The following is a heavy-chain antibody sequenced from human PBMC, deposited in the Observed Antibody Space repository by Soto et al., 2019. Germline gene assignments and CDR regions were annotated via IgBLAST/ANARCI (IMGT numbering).Heavy chain of an antibody. CDR2: IIPIFGTA. CDR1: GGTFSSYA. CDR3: ARSAVRRVPWWFDP. Sequence: SVKVSCKASGGTFSSYAISWVRQAPGQGLEWMGGIIPIFGTANYAQNFQGRVTITADKSTSTSYMELSSLRSEETAVYYCARSAVRRVPWWFDPLGQGTMVTVSS. J-gene: IGHJ5*02. V-gene: IGHV1-69*06. D-gene: IGHD3-10*01.